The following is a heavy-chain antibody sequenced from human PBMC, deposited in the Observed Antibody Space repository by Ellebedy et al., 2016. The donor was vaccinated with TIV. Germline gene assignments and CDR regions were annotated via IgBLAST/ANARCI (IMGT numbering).Heavy chain of an antibody. CDR2: ISYDGSNK. Sequence: PGGSLRLSCAASGFTFSSYGMHWVRQAPGKGLEWVAVISYDGSNKYYADSVKGRFPISRDNSKNTLYLQMNSLRAEDTAVYYCARDHVGDGYNRAFDIWGQGTMVTVSS. J-gene: IGHJ3*02. V-gene: IGHV3-30*06. D-gene: IGHD5-24*01. CDR3: ARDHVGDGYNRAFDI. CDR1: GFTFSSYG.